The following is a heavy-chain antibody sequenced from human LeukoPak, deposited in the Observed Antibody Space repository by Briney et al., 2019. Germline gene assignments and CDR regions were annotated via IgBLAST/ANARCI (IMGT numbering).Heavy chain of an antibody. CDR3: ATDLGYYGSGNFDY. D-gene: IGHD3-10*01. CDR1: GYTLTELS. J-gene: IGHJ4*02. CDR2: FDPEDGET. Sequence: ASVKVSCKVSGYTLTELSMHWVRQAPGKGLEWMGGFDPEDGETIYAQKFQGRATMTEDTSTDTAYMELSSLRSEDTAVYYCATDLGYYGSGNFDYWGQGTLVTVSS. V-gene: IGHV1-24*01.